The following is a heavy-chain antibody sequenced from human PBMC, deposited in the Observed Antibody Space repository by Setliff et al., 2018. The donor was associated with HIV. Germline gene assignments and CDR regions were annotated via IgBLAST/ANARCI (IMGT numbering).Heavy chain of an antibody. V-gene: IGHV3-21*01. CDR2: ISSSGSYI. Sequence: GGSLRLSCAASGFTFIDYALDWVRQAPGKGLEWVSSISSSGSYIYYAPSLKGRFTISRDYASNSLYLEMNTLRAEDTALYYCARSRSTRDAFDTWGQGTMVTVSS. J-gene: IGHJ3*02. CDR1: GFTFIDYA. D-gene: IGHD2-2*01. CDR3: ARSRSTRDAFDT.